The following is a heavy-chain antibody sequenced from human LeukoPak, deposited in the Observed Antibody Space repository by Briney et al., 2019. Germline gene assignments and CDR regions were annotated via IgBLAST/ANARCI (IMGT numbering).Heavy chain of an antibody. CDR3: ARDRKPYSSGWYLNWFDP. D-gene: IGHD6-19*01. CDR2: IRYDGSNK. Sequence: GGSLRLSCAASGSTFSSYGMHWVRQAPGKGLEWVAFIRYDGSNKYYADSVKGRFTISRDNSKNTLYLQMNSLRAEDTAVYYCARDRKPYSSGWYLNWFDPWGQGTLVTVSS. CDR1: GSTFSSYG. J-gene: IGHJ5*02. V-gene: IGHV3-30*02.